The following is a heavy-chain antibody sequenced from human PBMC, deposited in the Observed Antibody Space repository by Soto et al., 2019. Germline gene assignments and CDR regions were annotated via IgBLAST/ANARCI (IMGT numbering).Heavy chain of an antibody. D-gene: IGHD2-21*02. CDR1: GDTFTDYY. CDR3: ARGGHVVVVTAALDY. J-gene: IGHJ4*02. Sequence: QVQLVQSGAEVKKPGASVKVSCKASGDTFTDYYIHWVRQAPGQGLEWMGTVNPSGGHTTYAQHFLGRMTMTRDTSTSTLDMELTSLTSEDTAIYYCARGGHVVVVTAALDYWCQGTLVTVSS. V-gene: IGHV1-46*01. CDR2: VNPSGGHT.